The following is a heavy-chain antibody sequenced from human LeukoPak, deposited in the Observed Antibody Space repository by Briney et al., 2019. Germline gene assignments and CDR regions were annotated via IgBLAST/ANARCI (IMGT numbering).Heavy chain of an antibody. V-gene: IGHV3-30-3*01. D-gene: IGHD6-19*01. J-gene: IGHJ4*02. Sequence: GGSLRLSCAASGFTFSTYAMFWVRQAPGKGLEWVAVISSDGTNTYYADSVKGRFTISRDNSKNTLYLQMNSLGPEDTSVYYCARGGSAWAIGYWGQGTLVTVSS. CDR3: ARGGSAWAIGY. CDR1: GFTFSTYA. CDR2: ISSDGTNT.